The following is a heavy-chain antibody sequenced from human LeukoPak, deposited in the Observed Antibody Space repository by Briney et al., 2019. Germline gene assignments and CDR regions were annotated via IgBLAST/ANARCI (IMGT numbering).Heavy chain of an antibody. CDR2: MNPNSGNT. J-gene: IGHJ4*02. D-gene: IGHD3-16*02. CDR1: GYTFTSYA. CDR3: ARRVWGSYRYTFDY. V-gene: IGHV1-8*02. Sequence: ASVKVSCKASGYTFTSYAMNWVRQAPGQGLEWMGWMNPNSGNTGYAQKFQGRVTMTRNTSISTAYMELSSLRSEDTAVYYCARRVWGSYRYTFDYWGQGTLVTVSS.